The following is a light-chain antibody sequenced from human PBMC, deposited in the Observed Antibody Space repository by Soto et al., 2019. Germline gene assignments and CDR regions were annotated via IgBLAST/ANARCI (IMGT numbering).Light chain of an antibody. CDR3: QQYNNWPPSKT. J-gene: IGKJ5*01. CDR2: GAS. Sequence: EIVMTQSPATLSVSPGERATLSCRASQSVSSNLAWYQQKPGQAPRLLIYGASTRATGIPARFSGSGSGTEFTLTISSLQSEDFAVEYCQQYNNWPPSKTFGQGTRLEIK. V-gene: IGKV3-15*01. CDR1: QSVSSN.